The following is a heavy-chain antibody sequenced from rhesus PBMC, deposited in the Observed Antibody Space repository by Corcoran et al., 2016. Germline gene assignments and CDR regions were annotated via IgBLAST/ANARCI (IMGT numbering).Heavy chain of an antibody. CDR3: ASYDSGYYEDAFDF. Sequence: QLQLQESGPGLVKPSETLSVTCAVPGGSISSSNWSWIRKAPGKGLALNGYIYGSGSSTNYNPSLKSRVTLSVDTSKNQLSLKLSSVTAADTAVYYCASYDSGYYEDAFDFWGQGLRVTVSS. J-gene: IGHJ3*01. CDR2: IYGSGSST. CDR1: GGSISSSN. D-gene: IGHD3-28*01. V-gene: IGHV4-169*02.